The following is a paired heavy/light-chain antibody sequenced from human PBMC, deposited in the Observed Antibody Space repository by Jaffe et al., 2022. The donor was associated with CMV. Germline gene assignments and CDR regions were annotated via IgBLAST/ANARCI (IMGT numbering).Heavy chain of an antibody. CDR3: AKDYHYGTSDSYYSYAFDI. CDR2: ISGSGDRT. CDR1: GFTFNKYV. V-gene: IGHV3-23*04. D-gene: IGHD1-7*01. Sequence: EVQLVESGGGLVQPGGSLRLSCETSGFTFNKYVMTWVRQAPGRGLEWVSAISGSGDRTYFADSVKGRFTISRDDSNNTLYLHMDSLRAGDTAVYYCAKDYHYGTSDSYYSYAFDIWGQGTMVTVSS. J-gene: IGHJ3*02.
Light chain of an antibody. V-gene: IGKV1-5*03. Sequence: DIQMTQSPSTLSASVGDRVTITCRASQIIGTWLAWYQQKPGKAPKFLIYQASKLESGVPSRFSGSGSGTEFTLTISSLQPDDFATYYCQQYSSSQGGLTFGPGTKVDMK. CDR3: QQYSSSQGGLT. CDR1: QIIGTW. J-gene: IGKJ3*01. CDR2: QAS.